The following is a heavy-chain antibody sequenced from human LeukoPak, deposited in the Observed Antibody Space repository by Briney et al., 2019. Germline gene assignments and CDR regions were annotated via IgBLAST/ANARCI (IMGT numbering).Heavy chain of an antibody. CDR3: ARVITVRGVIFDY. Sequence: PSETLSLTCTVSGGSISIYYWSWIRQPAGKGLEWIGRISGSGTITYNPALQSRLSISIDTSKNQFSLTLSSVTAADTAVYYCARVITVRGVIFDYWGQGTLVTVSS. V-gene: IGHV4-4*07. D-gene: IGHD3-16*01. J-gene: IGHJ4*02. CDR2: ISGSGTI. CDR1: GGSISIYY.